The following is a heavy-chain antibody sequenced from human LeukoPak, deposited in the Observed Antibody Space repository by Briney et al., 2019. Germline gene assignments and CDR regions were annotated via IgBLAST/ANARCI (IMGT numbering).Heavy chain of an antibody. D-gene: IGHD3-22*01. CDR1: GLTVSSNY. V-gene: IGHV3-66*01. Sequence: GGSLRLSCAASGLTVSSNYMTWVSQAPGKGLEWASVIHSGGNTYYADSVKGRFSISRDNSKNTVYLQMNSLRAEDTAVYYCARVDWMIGAFDIWGQGTMVTVSS. J-gene: IGHJ3*02. CDR2: IHSGGNT. CDR3: ARVDWMIGAFDI.